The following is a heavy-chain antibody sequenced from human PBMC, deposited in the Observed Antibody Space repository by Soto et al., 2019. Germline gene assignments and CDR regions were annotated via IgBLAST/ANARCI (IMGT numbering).Heavy chain of an antibody. CDR3: ARDLKPIHPAGYYHYGMDV. J-gene: IGHJ6*02. CDR1: GGTFSSYA. D-gene: IGHD5-18*01. V-gene: IGHV1-69*13. Sequence: GASVKVSCKASGGTFSSYAISWVRQAPGQGLEWMGGIIPIFGTVNYAQKFQGRVTITADESTSTAYMELSSLRSEDTAVYYCARDLKPIHPAGYYHYGMDVWGQGTTVTVSS. CDR2: IIPIFGTV.